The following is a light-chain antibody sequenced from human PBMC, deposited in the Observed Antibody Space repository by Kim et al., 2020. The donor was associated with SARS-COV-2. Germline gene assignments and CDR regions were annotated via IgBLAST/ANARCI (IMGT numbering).Light chain of an antibody. CDR3: QHYGSSPPWT. Sequence: PGERATLSCRASQSVSRNYLAWYQQQPGQAPRLLIYGISRRATDIPDRFSGSGSGTDFTLTISRLEPEDFAVYYCQHYGSSPPWTFGQGTKVDIK. CDR1: QSVSRNY. V-gene: IGKV3-20*01. J-gene: IGKJ1*01. CDR2: GIS.